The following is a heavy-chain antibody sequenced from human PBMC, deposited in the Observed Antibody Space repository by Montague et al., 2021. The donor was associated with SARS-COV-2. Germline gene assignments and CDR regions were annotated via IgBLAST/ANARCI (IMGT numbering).Heavy chain of an antibody. CDR1: GGSISNYY. CDR2: IYNGGST. D-gene: IGHD3-3*01. CDR3: AREAVEKRVRTRMTGRLEENYYYVLDV. V-gene: IGHV4-59*01. J-gene: IGHJ6*02. Sequence: SETLSLTCTVSGGSISNYYWSWIWQPPGKGLEWIGYIYNGGSTNYNPSLRSRVTISVDPSEIQFSLRLSSVTAADTAVYYRAREAVEKRVRTRMTGRLEENYYYVLDVWGQGTTVIVSS.